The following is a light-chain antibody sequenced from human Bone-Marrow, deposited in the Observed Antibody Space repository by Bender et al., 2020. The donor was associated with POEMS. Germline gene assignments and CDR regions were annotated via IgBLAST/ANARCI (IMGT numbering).Light chain of an antibody. CDR1: SSNIGAGYD. CDR3: AVWDDSLNGWV. J-gene: IGLJ3*02. V-gene: IGLV1-40*01. CDR2: DNT. Sequence: QSVLTQPPSVSGAPGQRVTISCTGSSSNIGAGYDVHWYQHLPGTAPKLLINDNTNRPSGVPDRFSGSKSGTSASLAISGLQSADEADYYCAVWDDSLNGWVFGGGTKLTVL.